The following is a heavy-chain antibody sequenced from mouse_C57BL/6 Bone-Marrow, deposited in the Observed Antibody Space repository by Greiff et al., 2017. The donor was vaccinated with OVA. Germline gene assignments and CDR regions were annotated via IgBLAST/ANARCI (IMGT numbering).Heavy chain of an antibody. CDR3: TRGGGGGRGFDY. J-gene: IGHJ2*01. Sequence: EVNVVESGEGLVKPGGSLKLSCAASGFTFSSYAMSWVRQTPEKRLEWVAYISSGGDYIYYADTVKGRFTISRDNARNTLYLQMSSLKSEDTAMYYCTRGGGGGRGFDYWGQGTTLTVSS. V-gene: IGHV5-9-1*02. CDR2: ISSGGDYI. CDR1: GFTFSSYA. D-gene: IGHD1-1*02.